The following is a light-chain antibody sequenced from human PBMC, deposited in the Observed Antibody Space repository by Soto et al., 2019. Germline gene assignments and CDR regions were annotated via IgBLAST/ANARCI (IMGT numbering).Light chain of an antibody. CDR3: QQRSNWPPMYT. CDR1: QSVGSY. J-gene: IGKJ2*01. Sequence: EIVLTQSPAILSLSPGERATLSCRASQSVGSYLAWYKQKPGQAPRLLIHDASNRATGIPARFSGSGSGTDFTLTISSLEPEDFAFYYCQQRSNWPPMYTFGQGTKVDIK. V-gene: IGKV3-11*01. CDR2: DAS.